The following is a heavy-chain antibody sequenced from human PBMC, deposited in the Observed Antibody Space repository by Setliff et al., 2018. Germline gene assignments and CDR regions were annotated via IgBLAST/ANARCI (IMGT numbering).Heavy chain of an antibody. CDR2: IYPGDSDT. CDR1: GFSFTTNW. V-gene: IGHV5-51*01. Sequence: RGESLKISCKTSGFSFTTNWIVWVRQMPGKGLEWVGIIYPGDSDTRYSPSLQGQVTISADKSITTAYLQWSSLRASDTAMYYCARHFGFSAGWYADYWGQGTLVTVSS. J-gene: IGHJ4*02. CDR3: ARHFGFSAGWYADY. D-gene: IGHD6-19*01.